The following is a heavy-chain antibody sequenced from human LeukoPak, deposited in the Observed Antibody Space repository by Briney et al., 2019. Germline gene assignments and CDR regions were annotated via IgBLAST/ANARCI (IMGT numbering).Heavy chain of an antibody. D-gene: IGHD1-26*01. CDR1: GGSISSSSYY. CDR3: ARLCGGSYWKVDY. Sequence: SETLSLTCTVSGGSISSSSYYWGWIRQPPGKGLEWIGSIYYSGITYYNPSLTSRVSISLDTSKNQFSLKLSSVTAADTAVYSCARLCGGSYWKVDYWGQGTLVTVSS. V-gene: IGHV4-39*01. CDR2: IYYSGIT. J-gene: IGHJ4*02.